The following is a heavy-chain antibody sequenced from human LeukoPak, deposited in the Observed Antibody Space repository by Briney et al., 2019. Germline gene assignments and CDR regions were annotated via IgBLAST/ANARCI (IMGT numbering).Heavy chain of an antibody. CDR1: GFTFSSYA. J-gene: IGHJ4*02. V-gene: IGHV3-23*01. CDR2: LSTSGGNT. CDR3: AKRSGASTYYFDY. D-gene: IGHD6-19*01. Sequence: GGSLRLSCVASGFTFSSYAMSWVRLPPGKGLQWVSSLSTSGGNTYYADSVRGRFTISRDNSQNTLYLQMDSLRAEDTAVYYCAKRSGASTYYFDYWGQGALLTVSS.